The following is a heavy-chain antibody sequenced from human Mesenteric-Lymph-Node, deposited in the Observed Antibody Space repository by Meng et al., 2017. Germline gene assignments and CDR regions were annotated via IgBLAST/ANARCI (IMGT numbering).Heavy chain of an antibody. V-gene: IGHV3-7*01. CDR3: ARDRLPYNIDTWIQLWSNWFDP. CDR1: GFTFSTYW. J-gene: IGHJ5*02. D-gene: IGHD5-18*01. CDR2: IKPDASGT. Sequence: GESLKISCAASGFTFSTYWMTWVRQAPGKGLEWVANIKPDASGTYYVDSVKGRFTVSRDNAKNSLYLQMNSLRAEDTAVYYCARDRLPYNIDTWIQLWSNWFDPWGQGTLVTVSS.